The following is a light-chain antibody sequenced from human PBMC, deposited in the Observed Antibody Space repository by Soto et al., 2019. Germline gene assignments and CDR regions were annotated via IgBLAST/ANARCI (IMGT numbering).Light chain of an antibody. J-gene: IGKJ5*01. CDR3: QQYDNLPIT. CDR1: QSISSY. Sequence: DIQMTQSPCSLSASVGDRVTITCRASQSISSYLNWYQQKPGKAPKLLIYDASNLETGVPSRFSGSGSGTDFTFTISSLQPEDIATYYCQQYDNLPITFGQGTRLEIK. CDR2: DAS. V-gene: IGKV1-33*01.